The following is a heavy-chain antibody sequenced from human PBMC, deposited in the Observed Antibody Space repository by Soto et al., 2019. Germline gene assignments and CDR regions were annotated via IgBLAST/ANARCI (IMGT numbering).Heavy chain of an antibody. CDR1: GGTFSSYA. D-gene: IGHD5-18*01. V-gene: IGHV1-69*13. J-gene: IGHJ5*02. Sequence: SVKVSCKASGGTFSSYAISWVRQAPGQGLEWMGGIIPIFGTANYAQKFQGRVTITADESTSTAYMERSSLRSEDTAVYYCATSISGHSYGPRGGYYNWFDPWGQGTLVTVSS. CDR3: ATSISGHSYGPRGGYYNWFDP. CDR2: IIPIFGTA.